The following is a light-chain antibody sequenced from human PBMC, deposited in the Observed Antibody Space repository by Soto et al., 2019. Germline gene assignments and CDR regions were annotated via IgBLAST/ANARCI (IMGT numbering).Light chain of an antibody. CDR2: EVT. V-gene: IGLV2-14*01. Sequence: QSALTRPASVSGSPGQSIDISCTGTSGDVGGYDYVSWYQQHPDKAPKLMIYEVTKRPSWVSNRFSGSKSGNTASLTISGLQPEDEADYYCSSHTSGSTRVFGSGTKVTVL. J-gene: IGLJ1*01. CDR1: SGDVGGYDY. CDR3: SSHTSGSTRV.